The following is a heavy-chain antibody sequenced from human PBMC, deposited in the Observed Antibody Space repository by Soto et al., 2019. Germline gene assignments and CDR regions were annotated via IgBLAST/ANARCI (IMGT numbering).Heavy chain of an antibody. CDR1: GGAINSYY. J-gene: IGHJ5*02. V-gene: IGHV4-4*07. Sequence: SEILSLSCTVSGGAINSYYWTWIRQHAGKGLEWIGRIYSSGSTKYNPSLQSRVTMSLDTSKNQFSLRLTSVTAADTAVYYCARGQRFSDWFDPWGQGTLVTVSS. CDR2: IYSSGST. D-gene: IGHD3-3*01. CDR3: ARGQRFSDWFDP.